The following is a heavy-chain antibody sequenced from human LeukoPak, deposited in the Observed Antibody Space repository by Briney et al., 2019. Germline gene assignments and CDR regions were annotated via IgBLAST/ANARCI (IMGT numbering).Heavy chain of an antibody. J-gene: IGHJ6*03. Sequence: ASVKVSRKASGYTFTGYYMHWVRQAPGQGLEWMGWINPNSGGTNYAQKFQGRVTMTRDTSISTAYMELSRLRSDDTAVYYCARDHTSYDILTGYYYYYYMDVWGKGTTVTVSS. CDR1: GYTFTGYY. D-gene: IGHD3-9*01. CDR3: ARDHTSYDILTGYYYYYYMDV. V-gene: IGHV1-2*02. CDR2: INPNSGGT.